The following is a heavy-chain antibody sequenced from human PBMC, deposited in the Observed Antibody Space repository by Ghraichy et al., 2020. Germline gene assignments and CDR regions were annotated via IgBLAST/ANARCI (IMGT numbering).Heavy chain of an antibody. J-gene: IGHJ4*02. CDR1: GFTFSRHT. CDR3: ARDRVLAPRPGELDY. CDR2: IGGSGFKT. V-gene: IGHV3-23*01. D-gene: IGHD6-6*01. Sequence: GGSLRLSCAASGFTFSRHTMSWVRQAPGKGLEWVSAIGGSGFKTYYADSVKGRFTISRDNSQNTMYLQMDSLRAEDTAVYYCARDRVLAPRPGELDYWGQGTLVTVSS.